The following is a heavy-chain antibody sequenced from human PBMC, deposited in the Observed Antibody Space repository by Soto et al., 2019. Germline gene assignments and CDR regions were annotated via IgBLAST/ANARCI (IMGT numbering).Heavy chain of an antibody. V-gene: IGHV3-21*01. CDR2: ISSSRSFI. CDR1: ECSFSNYR. CDR3: ARDLFDS. Sequence: EVQMVEAGGGLVKPGGSLSLSCDVSECSFSNYRMTWVRQAPGKWLEWVSSISSSRSFIYYAVSVKGLFTISRANAKNSLYLQRNSLIVYDTAVYYCARDLFDSWGQGILVTSSS. J-gene: IGHJ4*02.